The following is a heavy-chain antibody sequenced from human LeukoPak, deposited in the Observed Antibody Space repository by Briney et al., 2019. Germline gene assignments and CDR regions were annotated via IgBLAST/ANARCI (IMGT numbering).Heavy chain of an antibody. CDR3: AREITIFGVVIISGDSDGMDV. CDR2: INPSGGST. CDR1: GYTFTSYY. J-gene: IGHJ6*02. D-gene: IGHD3-3*01. V-gene: IGHV1-46*01. Sequence: ASVKVSCKASGYTFTSYYMHWVRQAPGQGLEWMGIINPSGGSTSYAQKFQGRVTMTRDTSTSTVYMELSSLRSEDTAVYYCAREITIFGVVIISGDSDGMDVWGQGTTVTVSS.